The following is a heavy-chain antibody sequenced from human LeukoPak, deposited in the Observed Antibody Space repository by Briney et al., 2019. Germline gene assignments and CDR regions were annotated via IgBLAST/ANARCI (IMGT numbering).Heavy chain of an antibody. J-gene: IGHJ4*02. V-gene: IGHV1-18*01. CDR3: ARVGGYGSGENDS. CDR2: ISPYNGNT. Sequence: ASVKVSCKASGYTFVSHGLSWVRQAPGQGFEWMGWISPYNGNTRYAQNFQGRLTMTTDTSASTAYMELRSLKYDDTAFYYCARVGGYGSGENDSWGQGTLVTVSS. CDR1: GYTFVSHG. D-gene: IGHD3-10*01.